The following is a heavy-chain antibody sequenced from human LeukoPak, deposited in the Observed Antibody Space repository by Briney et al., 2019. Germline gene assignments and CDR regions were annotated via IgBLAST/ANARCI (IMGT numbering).Heavy chain of an antibody. CDR1: GFTFSHYS. V-gene: IGHV3-21*01. D-gene: IGHD6-6*01. CDR3: ARVGRSLGREFDY. CDR2: IGSTSSSI. J-gene: IGHJ4*02. Sequence: GGSLRLSCAASGFTFSHYSMNWVRQAPGKGLEWVSSIGSTSSSIYYSDSVKGRFTISRDNAKNSLYLQMNSLRAEDTAVYYCARVGRSLGREFDYWGQGTLVTVSS.